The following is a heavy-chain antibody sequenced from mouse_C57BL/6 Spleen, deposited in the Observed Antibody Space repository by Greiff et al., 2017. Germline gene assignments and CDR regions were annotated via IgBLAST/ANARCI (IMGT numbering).Heavy chain of an antibody. CDR1: GFTFSSYG. Sequence: EVKLLESGGDLVKPGGSLKLSCAASGFTFSSYGMSWVRQTPDKRLEWVATISSGGSYTYYPDRVKGRFTITRDNAKNTLYLQMSSLTSEDTSMSYCARQGLSSIWYFDVWGTATTVTVSA. CDR3: ARQGLSSIWYFDV. V-gene: IGHV5-6*01. CDR2: ISSGGSYT. J-gene: IGHJ1*03. D-gene: IGHD1-1*01.